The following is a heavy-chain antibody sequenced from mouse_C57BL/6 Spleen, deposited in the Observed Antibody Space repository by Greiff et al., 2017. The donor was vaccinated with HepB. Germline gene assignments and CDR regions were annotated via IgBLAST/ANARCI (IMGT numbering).Heavy chain of an antibody. CDR1: GYTFTSYW. J-gene: IGHJ1*03. Sequence: QVQLQQPGAELVMPGASVKLSCKASGYTFTSYWMHWVKQRPGQGLEWIGEIDPSDSYTNYNQKFKGKSTLTVDKSSSTAYMQLSSLTSEDSAVYYCARVGTTGWYFDVWSTGTTVTVSS. CDR3: ARVGTTGWYFDV. CDR2: IDPSDSYT. V-gene: IGHV1-69*01. D-gene: IGHD1-1*01.